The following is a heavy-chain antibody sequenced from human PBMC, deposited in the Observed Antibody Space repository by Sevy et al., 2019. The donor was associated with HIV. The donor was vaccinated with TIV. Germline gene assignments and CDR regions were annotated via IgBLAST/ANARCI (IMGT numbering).Heavy chain of an antibody. J-gene: IGHJ5*02. D-gene: IGHD3-3*01. CDR2: ISAYNGNT. V-gene: IGHV1-18*01. CDR1: GYTFTSYG. CDR3: ARDEAGYSYYDFWSGYYTWFDP. Sequence: ASVKVSCKASGYTFTSYGISWVRQAPGQGLEWMGWISAYNGNTNYAQKLQGRVTMTTDTSTGTAYMELRSLRSDDTAVYYCARDEAGYSYYDFWSGYYTWFDPWGQGTLVTVSS.